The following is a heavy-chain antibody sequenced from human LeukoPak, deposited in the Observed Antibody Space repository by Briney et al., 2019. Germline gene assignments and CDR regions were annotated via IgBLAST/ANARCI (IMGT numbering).Heavy chain of an antibody. V-gene: IGHV1-2*06. CDR1: GYTFTGYY. J-gene: IGHJ4*02. CDR3: ARDEGYCSGGSCYGDGY. D-gene: IGHD2-15*01. Sequence: GASVKVSCKASGYTFTGYYMHWVRQAPGQGLEWMGRINPNSGGTNYAQKFQGRATMTRDTSISTAYMELSRLRSDDTAVYYCARDEGYCSGGSCYGDGYWGQGTLVTVSS. CDR2: INPNSGGT.